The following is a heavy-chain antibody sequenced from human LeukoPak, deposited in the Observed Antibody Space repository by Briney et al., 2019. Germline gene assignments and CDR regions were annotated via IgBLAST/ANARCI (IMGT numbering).Heavy chain of an antibody. CDR3: GVPGYDYPGY. V-gene: IGHV4-38-2*02. D-gene: IGHD5-12*01. CDR1: GYSISSGYY. Sequence: PSETLSLTCTVSGYSISSGYYWGWIRQPPGKGLEWIGNIYHSGSTYYNPSLKSRVTISVDTSENQFSLKLSSVTAADTAVYYCGVPGYDYPGYWGQGILVTVSS. CDR2: IYHSGST. J-gene: IGHJ4*02.